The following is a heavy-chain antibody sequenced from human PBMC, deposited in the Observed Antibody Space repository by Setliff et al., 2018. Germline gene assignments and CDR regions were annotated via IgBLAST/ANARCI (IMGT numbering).Heavy chain of an antibody. CDR3: VTAQGAEHFDY. J-gene: IGHJ4*02. Sequence: ASVKVSCKTLGKSFTKYDFHWVRQATGQGLEWMGWMHPNSGNTGYAQKFQGRVTMTSNTAINTAYMELMRLTSEDTAVYYCVTAQGAEHFDYWGQGSSVTVSS. D-gene: IGHD3-16*01. CDR1: GKSFTKYD. CDR2: MHPNSGNT. V-gene: IGHV1-8*01.